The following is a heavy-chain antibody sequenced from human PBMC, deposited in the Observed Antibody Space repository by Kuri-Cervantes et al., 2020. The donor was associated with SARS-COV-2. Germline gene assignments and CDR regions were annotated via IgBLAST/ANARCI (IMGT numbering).Heavy chain of an antibody. CDR1: GGTFSSYA. D-gene: IGHD4-11*01. CDR3: AKTRSYYYYMDV. CDR2: IIPIFGTA. V-gene: IGHV1-69*05. J-gene: IGHJ6*02. Sequence: SVKVSCKASGGTFSSYAISWVRQAPGQGLEWMGGIIPIFGTANYAQKFQGRVTVTTDISTNTAYMELRSLRSDDTAVYFCAKTRSYYYYMDVWGQGTTVTVSS.